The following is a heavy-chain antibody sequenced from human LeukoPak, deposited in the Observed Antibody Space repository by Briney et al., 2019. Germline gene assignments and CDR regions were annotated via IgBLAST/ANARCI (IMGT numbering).Heavy chain of an antibody. Sequence: GGSLRLSCAASGFTFSTYWMQWVRQAPGKGLVWVSHIKSDGSTTRYADSVKGGFTISRDNAKNTLYLQMDSLRAEDTAVYYCTRVFYHDSSDYWGQGSLVTVSS. CDR3: TRVFYHDSSDY. J-gene: IGHJ4*02. CDR1: GFTFSTYW. D-gene: IGHD3-22*01. V-gene: IGHV3-74*01. CDR2: IKSDGSTT.